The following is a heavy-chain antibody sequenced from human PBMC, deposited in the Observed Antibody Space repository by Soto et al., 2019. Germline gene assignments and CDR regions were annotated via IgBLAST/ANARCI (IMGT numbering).Heavy chain of an antibody. V-gene: IGHV4-39*01. J-gene: IGHJ5*02. CDR1: GGSISSSSYY. D-gene: IGHD3-9*01. CDR2: IYYSGST. Sequence: PSETLSLTCTVSGGSISSSSYYWGWIRQPPGKGLEWIGSIYYSGSTYYNPSLKSRVTISVDTSKNQFSLKLSSVTAADTAAYYCARHLYYDILTGYYHNWFDPWGQGTLVTVSS. CDR3: ARHLYYDILTGYYHNWFDP.